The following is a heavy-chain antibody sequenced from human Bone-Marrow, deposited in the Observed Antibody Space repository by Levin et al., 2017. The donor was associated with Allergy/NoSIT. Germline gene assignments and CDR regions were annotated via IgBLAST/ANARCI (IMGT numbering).Heavy chain of an antibody. V-gene: IGHV3-11*01. CDR2: ITASGDVT. D-gene: IGHD3-22*01. CDR3: ARETDDSSGSQLDH. J-gene: IGHJ4*02. CDR1: GFIFSDYY. Sequence: PGGSLRLSCAASGFIFSDYYMSWVRQAPGKGLEWISYITASGDVTYYADSVRGRFTISRDNAKNSLYLQMNSLRVEDTAIYYCARETDDSSGSQLDHWGQGTLVSVSS.